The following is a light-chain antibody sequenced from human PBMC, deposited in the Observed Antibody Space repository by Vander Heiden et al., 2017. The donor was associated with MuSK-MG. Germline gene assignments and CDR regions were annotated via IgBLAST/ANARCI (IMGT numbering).Light chain of an antibody. CDR3: QQYYNTWT. CDR1: QSVLYSSNNKNY. CDR2: WAS. J-gene: IGKJ1*01. Sequence: DIVMTQSPDSLAVSLGERATINCKSSQSVLYSSNNKNYLAWYQQKPGQPPKLLIYWASTRESGVPDRFSGSGSGTDFTLTISSLQAEDVAVYYCQQYYNTWTLGQGTKVEIK. V-gene: IGKV4-1*01.